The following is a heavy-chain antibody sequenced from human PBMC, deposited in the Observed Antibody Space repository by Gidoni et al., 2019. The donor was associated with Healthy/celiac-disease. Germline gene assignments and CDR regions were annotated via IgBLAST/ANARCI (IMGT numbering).Heavy chain of an antibody. J-gene: IGHJ6*04. CDR2: ISWNSGSI. D-gene: IGHD2-2*01. Sequence: EVQLVESGGGLVQPGRSLRLSCAASGFTFDDYAMHWVRQAPGKGLEWVSGISWNSGSIGYADSVKGRFTISRDNAKNSLYLQMNSLRAEDTALYYCAKDKNQLLVWWMDVWGKGTTVTVSS. CDR3: AKDKNQLLVWWMDV. V-gene: IGHV3-9*01. CDR1: GFTFDDYA.